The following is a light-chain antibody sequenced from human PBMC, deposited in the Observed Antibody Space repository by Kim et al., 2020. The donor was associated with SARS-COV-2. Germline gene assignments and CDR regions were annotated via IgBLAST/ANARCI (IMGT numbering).Light chain of an antibody. CDR1: QSVANNY. CDR3: QKYAASPRT. J-gene: IGKJ1*01. Sequence: CPGERATRSCRASQSVANNYFAWYKKRPGQAPRLLIYNASTRATGIPDRFSGGGSGTDFTLTISRPEPEDSAVYYCQKYAASPRTFGQGTKRDIK. V-gene: IGKV3-20*01. CDR2: NAS.